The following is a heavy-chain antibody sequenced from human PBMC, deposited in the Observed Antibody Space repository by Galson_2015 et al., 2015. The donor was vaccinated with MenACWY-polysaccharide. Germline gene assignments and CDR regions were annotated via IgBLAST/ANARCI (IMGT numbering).Heavy chain of an antibody. V-gene: IGHV1-2*02. CDR2: INPNSGGT. J-gene: IGHJ3*01. D-gene: IGHD6-13*01. CDR1: GYTFTGYY. CDR3: ARVPISTAGSL. Sequence: SGYTFTGYYMHLVRQAPGQGLKWMGWINPNSGGTNYAQEFQGRVTMTRDTSISTAYMELSRLTSDDTAVYYCARVPISTAGSLWGQGTMVTVSP.